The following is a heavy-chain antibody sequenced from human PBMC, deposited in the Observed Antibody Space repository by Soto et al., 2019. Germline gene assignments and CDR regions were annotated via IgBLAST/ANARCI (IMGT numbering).Heavy chain of an antibody. Sequence: GGSLRLSCAASGFTFDDYTMHWVRQAPGKGLEWVSLINWDGGDTYYADSVKGRFTISRDNCKNSLYLQMSSLTPEDTAFYYCSKNKPTYYVMDGWGQGTSVTVPS. CDR1: GFTFDDYT. CDR3: SKNKPTYYVMDG. J-gene: IGHJ6*02. CDR2: INWDGGDT. V-gene: IGHV3-43*01.